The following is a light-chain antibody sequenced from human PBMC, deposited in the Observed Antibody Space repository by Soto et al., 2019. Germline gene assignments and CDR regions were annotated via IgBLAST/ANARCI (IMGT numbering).Light chain of an antibody. CDR1: QSVTNNF. CDR2: GAS. V-gene: IGKV3-20*01. J-gene: IGKJ3*01. CDR3: QQYGTPIFT. Sequence: IVLTQSPVTLSLSPGERATLSCGASQSVTNNFLACYQQKPGQAPRLLIYGASIRATFVPDRFSGSGSGTDFTLTISRLEPGDFAVYYCQQYGTPIFTFGPGTKVYNK.